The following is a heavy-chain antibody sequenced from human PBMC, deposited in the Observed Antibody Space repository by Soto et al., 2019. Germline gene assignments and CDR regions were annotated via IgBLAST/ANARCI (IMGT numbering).Heavy chain of an antibody. Sequence: GSLRLSCAVSGGSIRSYYWSWIRQPPGKGLEWIGYINDSGSTNYNPSLKSRVTMSVDTSKNQFSLKLSSVTAADTAVYYCAREAPMVVGDYYYYYMDVWGKGTTVTVSS. J-gene: IGHJ6*03. D-gene: IGHD2-15*01. CDR3: AREAPMVVGDYYYYYMDV. CDR2: INDSGST. V-gene: IGHV4-59*01. CDR1: GGSIRSYY.